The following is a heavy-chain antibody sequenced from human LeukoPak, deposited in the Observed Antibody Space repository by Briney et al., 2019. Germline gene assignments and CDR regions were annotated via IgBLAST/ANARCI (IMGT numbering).Heavy chain of an antibody. CDR3: ASQPPSPY. Sequence: PGGSLRLSCAASGFTFSSYAMHWVRQAPGKGLERVAVISYDGSNKYYADSVKGRFTISRDNAKNSLYLQMNSLRVEDTAFYYCASQPPSPYWGQGTLVTVSS. CDR1: GFTFSSYA. J-gene: IGHJ4*02. V-gene: IGHV3-30*04. D-gene: IGHD2-2*01. CDR2: ISYDGSNK.